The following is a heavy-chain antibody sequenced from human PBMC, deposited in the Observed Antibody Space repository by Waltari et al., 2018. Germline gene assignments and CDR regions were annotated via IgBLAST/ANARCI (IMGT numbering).Heavy chain of an antibody. CDR3: ARDPTIFGVVTVWPSFDY. Sequence: QLQLQESGPGLVKPSETLSLTCTVSGGSISSSSYYWGWIRQPPGKGLEWIGSIYYSGSTYYNPSLKSRVTISVDTSKNQFSLKLSSVTAADTAVYYCARDPTIFGVVTVWPSFDYWGQGTLVTVSS. CDR2: IYYSGST. J-gene: IGHJ4*02. CDR1: GGSISSSSYY. V-gene: IGHV4-39*07. D-gene: IGHD3-3*01.